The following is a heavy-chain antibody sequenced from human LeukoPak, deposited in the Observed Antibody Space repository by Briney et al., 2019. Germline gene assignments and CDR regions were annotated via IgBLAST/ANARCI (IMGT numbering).Heavy chain of an antibody. V-gene: IGHV3-33*01. CDR3: AREIGGIAAAGYFDY. Sequence: TGGSLRLSCAASGFTFSSYGMRWVRQAPGKGREWVAVIWYDGSNKYYADSVKGRFTISRHNSKNTLYLQMNSLRAEDTAVYYCAREIGGIAAAGYFDYWGQGTLVTVSS. CDR1: GFTFSSYG. J-gene: IGHJ4*02. CDR2: IWYDGSNK. D-gene: IGHD6-13*01.